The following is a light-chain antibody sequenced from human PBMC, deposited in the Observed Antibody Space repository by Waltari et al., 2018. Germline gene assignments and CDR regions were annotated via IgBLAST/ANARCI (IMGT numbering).Light chain of an antibody. V-gene: IGKV3-11*01. CDR2: DSI. CDR3: QQYYVWPPIT. CDR1: QSITNY. Sequence: EIVLTQSPATLSLSPGERATLSCRASQSITNYLAWYQQKPGQAPRLLIYDSINRATGIPARFSGGGSGTDFTLNISSLQSEDAAVYFCQQYYVWPPITFGGGTKLEI. J-gene: IGKJ4*01.